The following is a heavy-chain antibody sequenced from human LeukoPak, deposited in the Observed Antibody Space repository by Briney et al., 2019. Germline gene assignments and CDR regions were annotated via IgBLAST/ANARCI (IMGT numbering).Heavy chain of an antibody. D-gene: IGHD6-13*01. CDR2: IYYSGST. CDR3: ARDRLGAAAGYFHH. CDR1: GGSISSYY. Sequence: SETLSLTCTVSGGSISSYYWSWVRQPPGKGLEWIGYIYYSGSTNYNPSLKSRVTISVDTSKNQFSLKLSPVTAADTAVYYCARDRLGAAAGYFHHWGQGTLVTVSS. V-gene: IGHV4-59*01. J-gene: IGHJ1*01.